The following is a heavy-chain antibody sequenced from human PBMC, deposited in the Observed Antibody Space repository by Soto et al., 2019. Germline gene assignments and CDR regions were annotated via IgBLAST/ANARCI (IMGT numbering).Heavy chain of an antibody. Sequence: SETLSLTCAVYGGSFSGYYWSWIRQPPGKGLEWIGEINHSGSTNYNPSLKSRVTISVDTSKNQYSLKLSSVTAADTAVYYCARGQKRAYYYGSGSYNWFDPWGQGTLVTVSS. CDR2: INHSGST. CDR3: ARGQKRAYYYGSGSYNWFDP. CDR1: GGSFSGYY. D-gene: IGHD3-10*01. V-gene: IGHV4-34*01. J-gene: IGHJ5*02.